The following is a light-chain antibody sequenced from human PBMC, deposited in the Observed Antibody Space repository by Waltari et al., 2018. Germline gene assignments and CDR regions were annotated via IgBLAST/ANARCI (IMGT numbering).Light chain of an antibody. J-gene: IGKJ3*01. CDR3: QQYYKIPLT. CDR2: AIS. V-gene: IGKV1-NL1*01. CDR1: QAISDS. Sequence: DIQMTQSPSSLSASVGHSVTLTCRASQAISDSLAWYQQKPGRAPKLLVYAISRLETGVPSRFSGGGSGTDFTLTISSLQPEDFATYYCQQYYKIPLTFGPGTKVD.